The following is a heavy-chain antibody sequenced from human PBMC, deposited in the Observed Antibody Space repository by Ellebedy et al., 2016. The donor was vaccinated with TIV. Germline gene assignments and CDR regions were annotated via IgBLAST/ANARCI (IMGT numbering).Heavy chain of an antibody. CDR2: IKQDGSEK. V-gene: IGHV3-7*01. D-gene: IGHD5-24*01. CDR1: GFTFSSYW. CDR3: ARSGRVTITLRYYYRYYGMDV. J-gene: IGHJ6*02. Sequence: GGSLRLXCAASGFTFSSYWMSWVRQAPGKGLEWVANIKQDGSEKYYVDSVKGRFTISRDNAKNSLYLQMNSLRAEDTAVYYCARSGRVTITLRYYYRYYGMDVWGQGTTVTVSS.